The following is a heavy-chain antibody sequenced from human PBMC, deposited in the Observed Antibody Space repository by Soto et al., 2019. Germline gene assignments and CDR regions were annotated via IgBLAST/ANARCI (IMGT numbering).Heavy chain of an antibody. V-gene: IGHV4-31*03. CDR1: GGSISSGGYY. J-gene: IGHJ4*02. D-gene: IGHD5-12*01. CDR3: ARGPGAMATSPGRPFDY. Sequence: QVQLQESGPGLVKPSQTLSLTCTVSGGSISSGGYYWSWIRQHPGKGLEWIGYIYYSGSTYYNPSLKRRVTVSVDTSKNQFSRKLSAVTAADTAVYYCARGPGAMATSPGRPFDYWGQGTLVTVSS. CDR2: IYYSGST.